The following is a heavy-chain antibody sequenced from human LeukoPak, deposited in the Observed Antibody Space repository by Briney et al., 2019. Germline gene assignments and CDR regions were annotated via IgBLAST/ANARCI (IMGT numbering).Heavy chain of an antibody. CDR2: INHSGST. D-gene: IGHD3-3*01. J-gene: IGHJ4*02. CDR3: ARYGVWSGYYSDY. Sequence: SETLSLTCAVYGGSFSGYYWSWIRQPPGKGLEWIGEINHSGSTNYNPSLKSRVTISVDTSKNQFSLKLSSVTAADTAVYYCARYGVWSGYYSDYWGQGTLVTVSS. CDR1: GGSFSGYY. V-gene: IGHV4-34*01.